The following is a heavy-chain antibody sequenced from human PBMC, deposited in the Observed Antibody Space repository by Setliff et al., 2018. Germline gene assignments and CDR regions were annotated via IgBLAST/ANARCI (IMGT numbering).Heavy chain of an antibody. CDR3: AKSGDYSNRGHFDC. CDR1: GYSFTNYY. D-gene: IGHD4-4*01. Sequence: ASVKVSCKASGYSFTNYYIHWVRQAPGQGLEWVGIINPSGGSTSYAQKIQGRVTMTRDTSTSTVCMGLSSLRSEDTAVYYCAKSGDYSNRGHFDCWGQGTLVTVSS. CDR2: INPSGGST. V-gene: IGHV1-46*03. J-gene: IGHJ4*02.